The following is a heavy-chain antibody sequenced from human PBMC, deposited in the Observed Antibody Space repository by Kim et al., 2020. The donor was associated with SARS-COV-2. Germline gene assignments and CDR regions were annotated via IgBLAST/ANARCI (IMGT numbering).Heavy chain of an antibody. CDR3: ARFNHHGSGSYYPYYYYGMDV. CDR1: GYSFTSYW. CDR2: IYPGDSDT. V-gene: IGHV5-51*01. J-gene: IGHJ6*02. Sequence: GESLKISCKGSGYSFTSYWIGWVRQMPGKGLEWMGIIYPGDSDTRYSPSFQGQVTISADKSISTAYLQWSSLKASDTAMYYCARFNHHGSGSYYPYYYYGMDVWGQGTTVTVSS. D-gene: IGHD3-10*01.